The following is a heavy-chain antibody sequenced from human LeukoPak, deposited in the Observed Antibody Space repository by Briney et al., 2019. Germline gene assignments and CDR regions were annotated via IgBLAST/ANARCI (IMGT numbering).Heavy chain of an antibody. CDR1: GYTFTNYG. J-gene: IGHJ4*02. V-gene: IGHV1-2*02. Sequence: ASVKVSCKASGYTFTNYGFNWVRQAPGQGLEWMGWINPNSGGTNYAQKFQGRVTMTRDTSISTAYMELSRLRSDDTAVYYCARDEGTAATGYWGQGTLVTVSS. CDR3: ARDEGTAATGY. CDR2: INPNSGGT. D-gene: IGHD2-15*01.